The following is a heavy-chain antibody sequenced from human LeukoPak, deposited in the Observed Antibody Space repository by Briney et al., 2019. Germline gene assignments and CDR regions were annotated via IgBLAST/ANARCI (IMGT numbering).Heavy chain of an antibody. CDR1: GYTFTDYY. V-gene: IGHV1-46*01. Sequence: GASVKVSCKASGYTFTDYYMHWVRQAPGQGLEWMGIINPSGGSTSYAQKFQGRVTVTTDESAGIVYMELSSLRSEDTAVYYCASGVHDSSGALGDWGQGTLVTVSS. CDR2: INPSGGST. D-gene: IGHD3-22*01. CDR3: ASGVHDSSGALGD. J-gene: IGHJ4*02.